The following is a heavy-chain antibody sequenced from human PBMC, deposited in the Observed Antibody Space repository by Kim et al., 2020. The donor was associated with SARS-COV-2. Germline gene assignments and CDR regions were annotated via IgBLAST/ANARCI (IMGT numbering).Heavy chain of an antibody. Sequence: LKCRVTLSVDTSKNQFSLKLSSVTAADTAVYYCARAGYYGSGSYPPHFDYWGQGTLVTVSS. D-gene: IGHD3-10*01. J-gene: IGHJ4*02. V-gene: IGHV4-59*01. CDR3: ARAGYYGSGSYPPHFDY.